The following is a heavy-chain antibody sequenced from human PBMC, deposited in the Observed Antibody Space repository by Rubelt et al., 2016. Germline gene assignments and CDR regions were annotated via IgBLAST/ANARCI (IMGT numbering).Heavy chain of an antibody. D-gene: IGHD3-22*01. CDR3: ARDISLGDSSSAPDY. Sequence: ESRGGAVQPGRSLRLSCAASGFTFSSYGMHWVRQAPGKGLEWVAVISYDGSNKYYADSVKGRFTISRDNSKNTLYLQMNSLRAEDTAVYYCARDISLGDSSSAPDYWGQGTLVTVSS. V-gene: IGHV3-30*03. CDR2: ISYDGSNK. J-gene: IGHJ4*02. CDR1: GFTFSSYG.